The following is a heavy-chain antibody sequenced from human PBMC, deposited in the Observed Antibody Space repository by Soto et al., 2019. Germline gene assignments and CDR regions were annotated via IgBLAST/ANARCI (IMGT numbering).Heavy chain of an antibody. CDR3: AREYYYDSSGYYVGAFDI. J-gene: IGHJ3*02. CDR1: GGSISSGGYS. D-gene: IGHD3-22*01. CDR2: IYHSGST. Sequence: AATLSLTCAVSGGSISSGGYSWSWIRQPPGKGLEWIGYIYHSGSTYYNPSLKSRVTISVDRSKNQFSLKLSSVTAADTAVYYCAREYYYDSSGYYVGAFDIWGQGTMVTVSS. V-gene: IGHV4-30-2*01.